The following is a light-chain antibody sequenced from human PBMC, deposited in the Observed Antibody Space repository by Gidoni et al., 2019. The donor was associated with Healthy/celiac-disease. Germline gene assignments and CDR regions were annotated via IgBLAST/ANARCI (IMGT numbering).Light chain of an antibody. J-gene: IGKJ2*01. V-gene: IGKV1-39*01. CDR1: QSIISY. Sequence: DIQMTQSPSPLSASVGDRVTITCRASQSIISYLIWYQQKPGKDPNLLIYAASSSQSGVPSRFSGSGAGTDFSLTISSRQPEDFATYYCQQSYSTPPYTFGQGTKLEIK. CDR2: AAS. CDR3: QQSYSTPPYT.